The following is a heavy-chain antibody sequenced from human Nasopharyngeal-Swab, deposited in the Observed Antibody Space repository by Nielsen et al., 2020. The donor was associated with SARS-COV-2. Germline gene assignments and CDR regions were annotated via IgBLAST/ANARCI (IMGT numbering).Heavy chain of an antibody. Sequence: GESLKISCAASGFTSSSYAMHWVRQAPGKGLEWVAVISYDGSNKYYTDSVRGRFTISRDNSKNTLNLQMNNLRAEDTAIYYCAKDRDSGDDSEEYYHYYGMDVWGQGAPVTVSS. CDR2: ISYDGSNK. CDR1: GFTSSSYA. V-gene: IGHV3-30-3*01. D-gene: IGHD5-12*01. CDR3: AKDRDSGDDSEEYYHYYGMDV. J-gene: IGHJ6*02.